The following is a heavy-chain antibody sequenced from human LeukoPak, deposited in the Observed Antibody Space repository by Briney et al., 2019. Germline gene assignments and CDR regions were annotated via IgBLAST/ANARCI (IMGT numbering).Heavy chain of an antibody. CDR2: IRSSSTYI. Sequence: PGGSLRLSCSASGFTFSSYSMNWVSPAPGKGLEWGSSIRSSSTYISYADSVKGRFTTSRDNAKNSLYLQMNSLRAEDTAVYYCARDGGSSGYRKTHFDYWGQGTLVTVSS. CDR3: ARDGGSSGYRKTHFDY. CDR1: GFTFSSYS. D-gene: IGHD5-12*01. V-gene: IGHV3-21*01. J-gene: IGHJ4*02.